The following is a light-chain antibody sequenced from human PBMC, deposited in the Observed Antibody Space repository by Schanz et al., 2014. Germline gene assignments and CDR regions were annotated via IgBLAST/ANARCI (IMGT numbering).Light chain of an antibody. CDR1: SSDFGDYKY. CDR2: DVS. CDR3: SSYSSSPTLYV. Sequence: QSVLTQPASVSGSPGQSITISCSGTSSDFGDYKYVSWYQQHPGKAPKLMIYDVSNRPSGVSNRFSGSKSGNTASLTISGLQAEDEADYYCSSYSSSPTLYVFGTGTKLTVL. V-gene: IGLV2-14*03. J-gene: IGLJ1*01.